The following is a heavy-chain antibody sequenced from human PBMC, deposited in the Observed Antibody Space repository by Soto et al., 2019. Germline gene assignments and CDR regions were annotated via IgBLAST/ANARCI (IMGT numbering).Heavy chain of an antibody. CDR1: GGTFSSYA. D-gene: IGHD3-3*01. V-gene: IGHV1-69*13. CDR3: ATPYLQFWCLQARPSVNNSYYGMDS. Sequence: ASVKVSCKASGGTFSSYAISWVRQAPGQGLEWMGGIIPIFGTANYAQKFQGRVTITADESTSTAYMELSSLRSEDTAVYYCATPYLQFWCLQARPSVNNSYYGMDSWGK. J-gene: IGHJ6*01. CDR2: IIPIFGTA.